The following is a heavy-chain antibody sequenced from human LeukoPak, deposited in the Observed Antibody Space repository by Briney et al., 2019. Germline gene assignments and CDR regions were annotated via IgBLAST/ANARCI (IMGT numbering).Heavy chain of an antibody. J-gene: IGHJ3*02. Sequence: SVKVSCKASGGTFSSYAISWVRQAPGQGLEWMGRIIPILGIANYAQKFQGRVTITADKSTSTAYMELSSLRSEDTAVYYCARYYDSSGYYSGLVHFDIWGQGTMDTVSS. CDR2: IIPILGIA. CDR3: ARYYDSSGYYSGLVHFDI. D-gene: IGHD3-22*01. CDR1: GGTFSSYA. V-gene: IGHV1-69*04.